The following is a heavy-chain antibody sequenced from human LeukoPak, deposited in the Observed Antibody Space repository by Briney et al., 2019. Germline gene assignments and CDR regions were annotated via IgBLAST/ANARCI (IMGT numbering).Heavy chain of an antibody. D-gene: IGHD3-10*01. Sequence: GGSLRLSCAASGFTVSSNYMSWVRQAPGKGLEWVSVIYSGDSTYYADSVKGRSTISRDNSKDTLYLQMNSLRAEDTAVYYCARHGSMTLIRGRLRYYYMDVWGKGTTVTISS. CDR1: GFTVSSNY. CDR3: ARHGSMTLIRGRLRYYYMDV. V-gene: IGHV3-53*01. CDR2: IYSGDST. J-gene: IGHJ6*03.